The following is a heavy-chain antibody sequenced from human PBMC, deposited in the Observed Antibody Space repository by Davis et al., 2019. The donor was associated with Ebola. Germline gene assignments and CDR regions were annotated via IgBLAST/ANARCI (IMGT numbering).Heavy chain of an antibody. CDR1: GGSISSYY. CDR2: IYYSGNT. Sequence: MPSETLSLTCTVSGGSISSYYWSWIRQPPGKGLEWIGYIYYSGNTNYNPSLKSRVTISLDTSENHFSLKLSSVTAADTAVYYCARSVFYDSTGYYVHWYYDLWGRGTLVTVSS. D-gene: IGHD3-22*01. J-gene: IGHJ2*01. CDR3: ARSVFYDSTGYYVHWYYDL. V-gene: IGHV4-59*01.